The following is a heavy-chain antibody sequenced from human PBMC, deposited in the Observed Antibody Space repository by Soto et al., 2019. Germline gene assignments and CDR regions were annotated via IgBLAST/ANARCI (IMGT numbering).Heavy chain of an antibody. D-gene: IGHD3-22*01. CDR3: AKDTWYGYDSSGYFDY. CDR1: GFTFDDYA. Sequence: EVQLVESGGGLVQPGRSLRLSCAASGFTFDDYAMHWVRQAPGKGLEWVSGISWNSGSIGYADSVKGRFTISRDNAKNSLYLQMNSLRAEDTALYYCAKDTWYGYDSSGYFDYWGQGTLVTVSS. CDR2: ISWNSGSI. J-gene: IGHJ4*02. V-gene: IGHV3-9*01.